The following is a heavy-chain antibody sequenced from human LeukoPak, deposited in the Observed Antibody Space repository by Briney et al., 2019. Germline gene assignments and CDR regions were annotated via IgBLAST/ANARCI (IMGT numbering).Heavy chain of an antibody. CDR1: GGSISSGGYY. J-gene: IGHJ6*02. D-gene: IGHD3-22*01. V-gene: IGHV4-31*03. Sequence: KSSETLSLTCTVSGGSISSGGYYWSWIRQHPGKGLEWIGYIYYSGSTYYNPSLKSRVTISVDTSKNQFSLKLSSVTAADTAVYYCARGPEDSSGYYYYYYYGMDVWGQGTTVTVSS. CDR2: IYYSGST. CDR3: ARGPEDSSGYYYYYYYGMDV.